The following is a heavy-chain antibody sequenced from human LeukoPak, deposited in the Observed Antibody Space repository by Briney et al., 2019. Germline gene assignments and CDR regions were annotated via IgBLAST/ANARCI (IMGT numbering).Heavy chain of an antibody. CDR2: INPSGGNT. V-gene: IGHV1-46*03. D-gene: IGHD6-6*01. CDR3: ARDESSIAARLRSRDYYYYYMDV. CDR1: GYTFTSYY. J-gene: IGHJ6*03. Sequence: ASVKASCKASGYTFTSYYMHWVRQAPGQGLEWMGIINPSGGNTSYAQKFQGRVTMPRDTSTSTVYMELSSLRSEDTAVYYCARDESSIAARLRSRDYYYYYMDVWGKGTTVTVSS.